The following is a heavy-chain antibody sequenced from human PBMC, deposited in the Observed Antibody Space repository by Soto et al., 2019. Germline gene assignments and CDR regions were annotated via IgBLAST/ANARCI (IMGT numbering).Heavy chain of an antibody. J-gene: IGHJ4*02. V-gene: IGHV3-30*18. CDR1: GFTFSSYG. CDR2: ISYDGSNE. D-gene: IGHD3-10*01. Sequence: QVQLVESGGGVVQPGRSLRLSCAASGFTFSSYGMHWVRQAPGKGLEWVAVISYDGSNEYYADSVKGRFTISRDNSKNTLYLQMNSLRAEDTAVYYCAKETIWFGELAYFDYWGQGTLVTVSS. CDR3: AKETIWFGELAYFDY.